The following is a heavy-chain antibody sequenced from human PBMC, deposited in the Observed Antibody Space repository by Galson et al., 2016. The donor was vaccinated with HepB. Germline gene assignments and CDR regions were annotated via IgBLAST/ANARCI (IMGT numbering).Heavy chain of an antibody. V-gene: IGHV1-18*01. CDR1: GYTFTTYG. J-gene: IGHJ6*02. Sequence: SVKVSCKASGYTFTTYGISWVRQAPGQGLEWMGWMSDYNGNTNYAPKLQGKITMTTDTSTSTAYMELRSLRSDDSAVYYCARGGYAPYYYYGMDVWGQGTMVTVSS. CDR2: MSDYNGNT. CDR3: ARGGYAPYYYYGMDV. D-gene: IGHD2-2*01.